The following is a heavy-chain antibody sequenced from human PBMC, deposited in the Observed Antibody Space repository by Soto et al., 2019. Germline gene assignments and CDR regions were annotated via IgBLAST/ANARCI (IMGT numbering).Heavy chain of an antibody. Sequence: ASVKVSCKASGYTFTSYGISWVRQAPGQGLEWMGWISAYNGNTNYAQKLQGRVTMTTDTSTSTAYMELRSLRSDDTAVYYCATRRYNWNEAGIRLVDDAFDIWGQGTMVTVSS. CDR2: ISAYNGNT. CDR1: GYTFTSYG. V-gene: IGHV1-18*01. J-gene: IGHJ3*02. CDR3: ATRRYNWNEAGIRLVDDAFDI. D-gene: IGHD1-1*01.